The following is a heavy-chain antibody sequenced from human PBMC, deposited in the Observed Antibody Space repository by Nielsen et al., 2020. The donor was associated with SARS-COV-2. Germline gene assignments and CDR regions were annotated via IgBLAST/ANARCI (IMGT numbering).Heavy chain of an antibody. J-gene: IGHJ4*02. D-gene: IGHD4-17*01. CDR2: KHYSGST. Sequence: GSLRLSCTVSSGSMQYYYWTWIRQSPEKGLEWLGYKHYSGSTNYNPSLKSRVTISVDTSKNQFSLKLFSVTAADTAVYYCASFDLDYGLEYWGRGALVTVSS. CDR1: SGSMQYYY. CDR3: ASFDLDYGLEY. V-gene: IGHV4-59*01.